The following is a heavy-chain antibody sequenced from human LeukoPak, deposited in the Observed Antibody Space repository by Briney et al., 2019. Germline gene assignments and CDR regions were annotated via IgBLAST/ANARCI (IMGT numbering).Heavy chain of an antibody. CDR2: IWYDGSNK. J-gene: IGHJ4*02. CDR1: GFTFSSYG. CDR3: ARNPAQLYFDY. Sequence: GGSLRLSCAASGFTFSSYGMHWVRQAPGKGLEWVAIIWYDGSNKYYADSVKGRFTISRDNSKNTLYLQMNSLRAEDTAVYYCARNPAQLYFDYWGQGTLVAVSS. V-gene: IGHV3-33*01. D-gene: IGHD1-1*01.